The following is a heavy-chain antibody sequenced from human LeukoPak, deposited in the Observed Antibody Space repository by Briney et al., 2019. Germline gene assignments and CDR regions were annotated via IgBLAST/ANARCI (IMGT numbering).Heavy chain of an antibody. CDR3: ARSTGGSGPADY. CDR1: EYTFSSYW. Sequence: GESLKISCQVSEYTFSSYWFGWVRQMPGKGLEWLGIIYPIDSDTKYSPSFQGQVTISADKSISTAYLQWSSLKASDTAMYYCARSTGGSGPADYWGQGTLVTVSS. V-gene: IGHV5-51*01. J-gene: IGHJ4*02. CDR2: IYPIDSDT. D-gene: IGHD2-8*02.